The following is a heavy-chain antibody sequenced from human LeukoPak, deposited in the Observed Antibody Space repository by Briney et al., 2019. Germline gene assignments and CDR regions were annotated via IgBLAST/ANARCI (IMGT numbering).Heavy chain of an antibody. J-gene: IGHJ4*02. CDR2: IKQDGSEK. Sequence: GGSLRLSCAASGFTFSSYWMSWVRQAPGKGLEWVANIKQDGSEKYYVDSVKGRFTISRDNAKNSLYLQMNRLRAEDTAVYYCARAYCSSTSCYNGGGGFDYWGQGTLVTVSS. CDR1: GFTFSSYW. D-gene: IGHD2-2*02. V-gene: IGHV3-7*01. CDR3: ARAYCSSTSCYNGGGGFDY.